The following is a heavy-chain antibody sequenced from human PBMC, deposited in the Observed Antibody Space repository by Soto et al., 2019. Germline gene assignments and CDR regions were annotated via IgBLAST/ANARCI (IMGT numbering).Heavy chain of an antibody. Sequence: PGGSLRLSCAASGFTFSNAWMSWVRQAPGKGLEWVGRIKSKTDGGTTDYAAPVKGRFTISRDDSKNTLYLQMNSLKTEDTAVYYCTTDEMSAIPYYYYGMDVWGQGTTVTVSS. CDR2: IKSKTDGGTT. CDR3: TTDEMSAIPYYYYGMDV. V-gene: IGHV3-15*01. D-gene: IGHD2-2*02. J-gene: IGHJ6*02. CDR1: GFTFSNAW.